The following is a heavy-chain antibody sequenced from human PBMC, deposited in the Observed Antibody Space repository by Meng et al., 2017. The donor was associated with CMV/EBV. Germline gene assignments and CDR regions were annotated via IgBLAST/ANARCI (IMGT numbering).Heavy chain of an antibody. Sequence: GGSRLSCAAPGFAYNNYAMHWVRQTPGKGLEWVSGASGSGGSTYYADSVKGRFTISRDNSKNTLYLQMNSLRAEDTAIYYCAKDLSVVVPTVIFIVSSPDKSYYGMDVWGQGTTVTVSS. J-gene: IGHJ6*02. CDR2: ASGSGGST. V-gene: IGHV3-23*01. D-gene: IGHD2-2*01. CDR3: AKDLSVVVPTVIFIVSSPDKSYYGMDV. CDR1: GFAYNNYA.